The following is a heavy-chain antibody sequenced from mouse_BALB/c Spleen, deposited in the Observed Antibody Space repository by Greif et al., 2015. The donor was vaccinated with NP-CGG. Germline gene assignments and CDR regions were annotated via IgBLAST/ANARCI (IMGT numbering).Heavy chain of an antibody. V-gene: IGHV2-6-2*01. D-gene: IGHD2-1*01. J-gene: IGHJ4*01. CDR2: IWSDGST. CDR1: GFSLTSYG. CDR3: ARHVYGNYAMDY. Sequence: VQLQQSGPDLVAPSQSLSITCTVSGFSLTSYGVHWVRQPPGKGLEWLVVIWSDGSTTYNSALKSRLSISKDNSKSQVFLKMNSLQTDDTAMYYCARHVYGNYAMDYWGQGTSVTVSS.